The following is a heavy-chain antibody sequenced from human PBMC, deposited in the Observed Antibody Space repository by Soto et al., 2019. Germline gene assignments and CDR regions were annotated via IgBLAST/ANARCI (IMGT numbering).Heavy chain of an antibody. CDR1: GNXFTSDL. D-gene: IGHD3-22*01. V-gene: IGHV5-10-1*01. Sequence: EXLNISSKCSGNXFTSDLLLWVRQMRGKGLEFIGRIDPSYSYTNYSPSFQVNVTTSADKSISTAYLKWRSLKASDTAMYYCATNYYDSSGHPPRWKYGMDVWGQGTTGTVSS. J-gene: IGHJ6*02. CDR3: ATNYYDSSGHPPRWKYGMDV. CDR2: IDPSYSYT.